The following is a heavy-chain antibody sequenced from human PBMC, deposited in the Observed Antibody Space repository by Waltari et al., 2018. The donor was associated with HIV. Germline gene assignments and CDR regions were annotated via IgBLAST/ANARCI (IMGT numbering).Heavy chain of an antibody. Sequence: QVQLVQSGTEVKKPGASVKVSCEASGYPFTSYDINGVRRAPGQGLEWMGWMNPNSGNTEYAQKFRGRVTMTRNTSISTAYMELSRLRSEDTAVYYCARGKLEFYGSGYNFDLWGQGTLVTVST. CDR3: ARGKLEFYGSGYNFDL. CDR1: GYPFTSYD. D-gene: IGHD3-10*01. V-gene: IGHV1-8*01. J-gene: IGHJ4*02. CDR2: MNPNSGNT.